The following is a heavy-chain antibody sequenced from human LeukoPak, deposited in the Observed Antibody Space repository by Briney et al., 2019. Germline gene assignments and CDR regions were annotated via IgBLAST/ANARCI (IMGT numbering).Heavy chain of an antibody. CDR3: AREGQGEQWLDGGADY. CDR1: GGSISSSSYH. D-gene: IGHD6-19*01. J-gene: IGHJ4*02. V-gene: IGHV4-39*02. CDR2: IYYSGST. Sequence: SETLSLTCTVSGGSISSSSYHWGWIRQPPGKGLEWIGSIYYSGSTYYNPSLKSRVTISVDTSKNQFSLRLSSVTAADTAVYYCAREGQGEQWLDGGADYWGQGTLVTVSS.